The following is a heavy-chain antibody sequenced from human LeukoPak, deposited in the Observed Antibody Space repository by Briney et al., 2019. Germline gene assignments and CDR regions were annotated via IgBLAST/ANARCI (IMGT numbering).Heavy chain of an antibody. J-gene: IGHJ4*02. Sequence: SETLSLTCTVSGGSVSGGSYYWSWIRQPPGKGLEWIGYFYYTGSTNYNPSLKSRVTISVDTSKNQFSLRLSSMTAADTAVYYCASGQFLVSNDYWGQGILVTVSS. CDR2: FYYTGST. CDR3: ASGQFLVSNDY. D-gene: IGHD5/OR15-5a*01. V-gene: IGHV4-61*01. CDR1: GGSVSGGSYY.